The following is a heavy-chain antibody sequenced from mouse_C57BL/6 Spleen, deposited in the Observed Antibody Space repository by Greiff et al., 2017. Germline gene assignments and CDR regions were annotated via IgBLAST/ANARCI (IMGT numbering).Heavy chain of an antibody. V-gene: IGHV1-80*01. CDR2: IYPGDGDT. J-gene: IGHJ2*01. Sequence: QVQLQQSGAELVKPGASVKISCKASGYAFSSYWMNWVKQRPGKGLEWIGQIYPGDGDTNYNGKFKGKATLTADKSSSTAYMQLSSLTSEDSAVYFCARGGDGNLDYFDYWGQGTTLTVSS. D-gene: IGHD2-1*01. CDR3: ARGGDGNLDYFDY. CDR1: GYAFSSYW.